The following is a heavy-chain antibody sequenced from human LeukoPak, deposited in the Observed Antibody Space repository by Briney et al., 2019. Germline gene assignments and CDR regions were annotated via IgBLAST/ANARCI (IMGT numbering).Heavy chain of an antibody. CDR1: GCTFSSYC. D-gene: IGHD3-3*01. Sequence: SVNVSCKVSGCTFSSYCISWVRQPAGRGREWMGRTITILGIANHAEKFQSRVTITADKSTRTANMEPSSLRSKDTGVYYSARETIFGGVPVYGLDVWGQGTTVTVSS. V-gene: IGHV1-69*04. J-gene: IGHJ6*02. CDR2: TITILGIA. CDR3: ARETIFGGVPVYGLDV.